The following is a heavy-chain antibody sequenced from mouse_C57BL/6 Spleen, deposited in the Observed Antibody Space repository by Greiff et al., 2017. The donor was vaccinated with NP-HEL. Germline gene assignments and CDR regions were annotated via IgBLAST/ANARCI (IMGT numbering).Heavy chain of an antibody. J-gene: IGHJ1*03. CDR2: IYPGDGDT. D-gene: IGHD1-1*01. CDR3: ATLNYGSSYWYFDV. Sequence: VQLQQSGAELVKPGASVKISCKASGYAFSSYWMNWVKQRPGKGLEWIGQIYPGDGDTNYNGKFKGKATLTADKSSSTAYMQLSSPTSEDSAVYFCATLNYGSSYWYFDVWGTGTTVTVSS. CDR1: GYAFSSYW. V-gene: IGHV1-80*01.